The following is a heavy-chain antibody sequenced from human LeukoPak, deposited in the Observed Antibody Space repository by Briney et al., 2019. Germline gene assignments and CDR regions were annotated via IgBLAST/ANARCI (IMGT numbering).Heavy chain of an antibody. J-gene: IGHJ4*02. CDR2: MNPNSGNT. D-gene: IGHD3-9*01. CDR1: GYTVISYD. V-gene: IGHV1-8*01. Sequence: ASVKVSCKASGYTVISYDINWVRQATGQGLEWMGWMNPNSGNTGYAQKSQGRVTMTRNTTISTAYMELSSLRSEDTAVYYCARGDWAPEYWGQGTLVTVSS. CDR3: ARGDWAPEY.